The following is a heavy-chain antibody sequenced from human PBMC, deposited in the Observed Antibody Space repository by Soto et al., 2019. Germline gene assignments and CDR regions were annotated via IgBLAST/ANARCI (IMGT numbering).Heavy chain of an antibody. Sequence: GESLKISCKGSGYSFTSYCIGWVRQMPGKGLEWMGIIYPGDSDTRYSPSFQGQVTISADKSISTAYLQWSSLKASDTAMYYCAGGFQIPAPRGYYYYGMDVWGQGTTVTVSS. J-gene: IGHJ6*02. CDR2: IYPGDSDT. CDR3: AGGFQIPAPRGYYYYGMDV. D-gene: IGHD2-2*01. V-gene: IGHV5-51*01. CDR1: GYSFTSYC.